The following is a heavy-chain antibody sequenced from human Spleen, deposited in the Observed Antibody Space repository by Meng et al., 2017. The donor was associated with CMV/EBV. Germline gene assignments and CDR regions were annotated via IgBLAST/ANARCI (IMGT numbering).Heavy chain of an antibody. CDR1: GYTFTSYY. V-gene: IGHV1-46*01. D-gene: IGHD1-26*01. CDR3: ASGSGSLFYFDY. Sequence: QVQLVKSGAEVKKPGASVKVSGKASGYTFTSYYMHWVRQAPGQGLEWMGIINPSGGSTSYAQKFQGRVTMTRDTSTSTVYMELSSLRSEDTAVYYCASGSGSLFYFDYWGQGTLVTVSS. J-gene: IGHJ4*02. CDR2: INPSGGST.